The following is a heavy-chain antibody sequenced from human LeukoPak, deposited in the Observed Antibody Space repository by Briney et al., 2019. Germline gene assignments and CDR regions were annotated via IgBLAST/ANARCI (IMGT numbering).Heavy chain of an antibody. Sequence: PSETLSLTCTVSGGSISSYYWSWIRQPPGKGLEWIGYIYTSGSTNYNPSLKSRVTISVDTSKNQFSLKLSSVTAADTAVYYCARLPIGGYGPYYYYMDVWGKGTTVTVSS. CDR3: ARLPIGGYGPYYYYMDV. CDR2: IYTSGST. D-gene: IGHD5-18*01. CDR1: GGSISSYY. V-gene: IGHV4-4*09. J-gene: IGHJ6*03.